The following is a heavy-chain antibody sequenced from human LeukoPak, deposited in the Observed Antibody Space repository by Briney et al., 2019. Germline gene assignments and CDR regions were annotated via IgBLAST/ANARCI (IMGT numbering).Heavy chain of an antibody. Sequence: GGSLRLSCAASGFTLSSYEMSWIRQAPGRGLEWVSSIDYDGGSGHYADSVKGRFTISRDNSNNTLFLHLNSLRGEDTAVYYCTRNSGWYGLSWGQGTLVTVSS. CDR2: IDYDGGSG. D-gene: IGHD6-19*01. CDR1: GFTLSSYE. CDR3: TRNSGWYGLS. J-gene: IGHJ1*01. V-gene: IGHV3-23*01.